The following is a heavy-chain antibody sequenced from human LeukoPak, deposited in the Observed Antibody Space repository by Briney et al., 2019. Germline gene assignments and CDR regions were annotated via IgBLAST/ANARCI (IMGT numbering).Heavy chain of an antibody. CDR2: INHSGST. CDR1: GGTFSGYY. Sequence: SETLSLTCAVYGGTFSGYYWSWIRQPPGKGLEWIGEINHSGSTNYNPSLKSRVTISADTSKNQFSLKLSSVTAADTAVYYCARGYRYYYYMDVWGKGTTVTVSS. J-gene: IGHJ6*03. D-gene: IGHD3-16*02. CDR3: ARGYRYYYYMDV. V-gene: IGHV4-34*01.